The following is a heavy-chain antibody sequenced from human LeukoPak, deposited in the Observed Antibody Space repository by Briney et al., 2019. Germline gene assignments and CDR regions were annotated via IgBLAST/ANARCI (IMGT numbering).Heavy chain of an antibody. CDR3: ARRDCDSIKCRGSNWFDP. CDR1: GFRVSGYD. V-gene: IGHV3-48*01. D-gene: IGHD3-22*01. Sequence: GGSLRLSCAASGFRVSGYDLNWVRQAPGKGLEWVSYISKNGNTIYYADSVKGRFTISRDNAKKSLYLQMNNLRAEDTAVYYCARRDCDSIKCRGSNWFDPWGQGTLVSVSS. J-gene: IGHJ5*02. CDR2: ISKNGNTI.